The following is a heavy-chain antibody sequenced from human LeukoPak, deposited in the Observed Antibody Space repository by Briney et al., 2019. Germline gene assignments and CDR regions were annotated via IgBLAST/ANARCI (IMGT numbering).Heavy chain of an antibody. CDR1: GYTFTGYY. V-gene: IGHV1-2*02. J-gene: IGHJ4*02. CDR2: INPNSGGT. CDR3: ARGDSGSVIAANFDY. Sequence: ASVKVSCKASGYTFTGYYMHWVRQAPGQGLEWMGWINPNSGGTNYAQKFQGRVTMTRDTSISTAYMELSRLRSDDTAEYYCARGDSGSVIAANFDYWGQGTLVTVSS. D-gene: IGHD6-6*01.